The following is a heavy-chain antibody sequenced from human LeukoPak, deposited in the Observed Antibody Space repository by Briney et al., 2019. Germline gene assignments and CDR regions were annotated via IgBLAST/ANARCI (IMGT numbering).Heavy chain of an antibody. D-gene: IGHD3-9*01. V-gene: IGHV3-23*01. J-gene: IGHJ3*02. Sequence: GGSLRLSCAASGFTLSTYAMSWVRQAPGKGLEWVSAISGSGGSTYYADSVKGRFTISRDNSKNTLYLQMNSLRAEDTAVYYCAKLGISGYPIWLTKESAFDIWGQGTMVTVSS. CDR1: GFTLSTYA. CDR3: AKLGISGYPIWLTKESAFDI. CDR2: ISGSGGST.